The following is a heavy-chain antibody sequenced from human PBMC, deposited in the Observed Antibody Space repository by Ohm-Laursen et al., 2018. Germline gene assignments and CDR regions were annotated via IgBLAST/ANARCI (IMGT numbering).Heavy chain of an antibody. CDR2: IYYSGST. Sequence: SDTLSLTCTVSGGSISSSSYYWGWIRQPPGKGLEWIGSIYYSGSTYFNPSLKSRVTISVDTSKNQFSLKLSSVTAADTAVYYCEASGSYYYFDYWGQGTLVTVSS. D-gene: IGHD3-10*01. CDR1: GGSISSSSYY. V-gene: IGHV4-39*01. CDR3: EASGSYYYFDY. J-gene: IGHJ4*02.